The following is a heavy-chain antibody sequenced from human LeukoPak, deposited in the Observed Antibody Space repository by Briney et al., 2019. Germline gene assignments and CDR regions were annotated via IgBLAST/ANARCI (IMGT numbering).Heavy chain of an antibody. D-gene: IGHD3-10*01. Sequence: SETLSLTCTVSGGSISSYYWSWIRQPPGKGLEWIGYIYYSGSTNYNPSLKSRVTISVDTSKNQFSLKLSSVTAADTAVYYCARASLYYYGSGDYYFDYWGQGTLVTVSS. CDR1: GGSISSYY. J-gene: IGHJ4*02. CDR3: ARASLYYYGSGDYYFDY. CDR2: IYYSGST. V-gene: IGHV4-59*08.